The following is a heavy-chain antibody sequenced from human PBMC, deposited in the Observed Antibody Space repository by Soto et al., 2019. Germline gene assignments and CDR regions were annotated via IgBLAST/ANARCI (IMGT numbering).Heavy chain of an antibody. CDR1: GGTFVSYT. Sequence: QVQLVQSGAEVKKPGSSVKVSCKASGGTFVSYTINWVRQAPGQGLEWMGRIISIVGIVNYAQNLQGRVTITADKSTSTAYMELSSLRPADTAMYYCARDLVQSGSVVPAPKWFDPWGQGTIVTVSS. D-gene: IGHD2-2*01. CDR3: ARDLVQSGSVVPAPKWFDP. J-gene: IGHJ5*02. CDR2: IISIVGIV. V-gene: IGHV1-69*08.